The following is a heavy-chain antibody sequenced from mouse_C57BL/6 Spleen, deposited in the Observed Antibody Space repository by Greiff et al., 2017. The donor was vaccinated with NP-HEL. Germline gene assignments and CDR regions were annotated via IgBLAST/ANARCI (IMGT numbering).Heavy chain of an antibody. J-gene: IGHJ2*01. CDR2: INPHNGGT. D-gene: IGHD1-1*01. CDR1: GYTFTDYN. V-gene: IGHV1-22*01. Sequence: DVQLQESGPELVKPGASVKMSCKASGYTFTDYNMHWVKQSHGKSLEWIGYINPHNGGTSYNQKFKGKATLTVNKSYSTAYMELRSLTSEDAAVYYCARPYGSSLFDYWGQGTTLTVSS. CDR3: ARPYGSSLFDY.